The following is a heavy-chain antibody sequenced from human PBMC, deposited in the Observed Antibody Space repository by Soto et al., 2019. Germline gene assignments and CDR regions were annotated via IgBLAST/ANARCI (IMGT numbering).Heavy chain of an antibody. Sequence: QVQLQESGPGLVKPSETLSLTCTVSGVSVSTYYWSWIRQPPGKGLEWIAFNYYGGSTNYNPSLNSRVTISVETTKTPGSPTMTSGTAADTAVYYCARAYEGRGPKSGGYAFDIWGQGTMVTVSS. J-gene: IGHJ3*02. D-gene: IGHD3-22*01. CDR2: NYYGGST. V-gene: IGHV4-59*02. CDR3: ARAYEGRGPKSGGYAFDI. CDR1: GVSVSTYY.